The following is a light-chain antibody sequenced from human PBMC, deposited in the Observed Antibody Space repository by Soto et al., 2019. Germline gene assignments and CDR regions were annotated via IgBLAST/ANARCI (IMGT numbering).Light chain of an antibody. Sequence: DIQMTQSPSSLSASVGARVTITGRASQSINSYLNWYQQKPGKATKLLIYAASSLQSGVPSRFSGSGSGTDFTLTISSLHPEDFATYYCQHSYSPPYTFGQGTKLEIK. CDR1: QSINSY. CDR2: AAS. V-gene: IGKV1-39*01. CDR3: QHSYSPPYT. J-gene: IGKJ2*01.